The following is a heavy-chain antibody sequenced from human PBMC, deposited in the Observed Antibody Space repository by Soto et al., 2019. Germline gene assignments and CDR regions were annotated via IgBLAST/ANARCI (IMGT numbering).Heavy chain of an antibody. CDR1: GGSISSSSYY. J-gene: IGHJ4*02. V-gene: IGHV4-39*01. Sequence: QLQLQESGPGLVKPSETLSLTCTVSGGSISSSSYYWGWIRQPPGKGLEWIGSIYYRGSTYYNPSLKSRVTRTVDTSKNRFSLKLSSVTAADTAVYYCAGHGGEGYSYGPDYWGQGTLVTVSS. CDR3: AGHGGEGYSYGPDY. D-gene: IGHD5-18*01. CDR2: IYYRGST.